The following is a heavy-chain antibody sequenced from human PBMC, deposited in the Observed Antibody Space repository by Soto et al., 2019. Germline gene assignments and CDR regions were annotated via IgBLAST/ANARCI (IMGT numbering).Heavy chain of an antibody. CDR1: GVSVSSTNW. Sequence: PSETLSLTCAVSGVSVSSTNWLIWVRQPPGKGLEWIAEIYHDGTTNYNPSLKSRVTISLDKSRNQFSLNLSSVTAADTAVYYCARVRGGYETDYWGQGTLVTVSS. V-gene: IGHV4-4*02. CDR3: ARVRGGYETDY. D-gene: IGHD6-25*01. J-gene: IGHJ4*02. CDR2: IYHDGTT.